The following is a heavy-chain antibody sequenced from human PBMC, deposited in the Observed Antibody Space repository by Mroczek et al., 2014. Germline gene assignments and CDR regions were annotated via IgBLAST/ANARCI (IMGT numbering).Heavy chain of an antibody. Sequence: VQLVQSGGGLVKTGGSLRLSCAASGFIFSSYSMNWVRQAPGKGLEWVSSINGGSSFIYYADSVKGRFTISRDNAKNSLYLQMNSLRAEDTAVYYCARAEGYYDSSGYYLSYFQQWARAPWSPSPQ. CDR1: GFIFSSYS. CDR2: INGGSSFI. CDR3: ARAEGYYDSSGYYLSYFQQ. V-gene: IGHV3-21*01. D-gene: IGHD3-22*01. J-gene: IGHJ1*01.